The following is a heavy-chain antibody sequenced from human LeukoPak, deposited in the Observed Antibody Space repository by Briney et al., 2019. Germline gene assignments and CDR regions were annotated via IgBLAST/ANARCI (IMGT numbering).Heavy chain of an antibody. D-gene: IGHD2-2*02. V-gene: IGHV3-23*01. CDR1: GFTFSTYT. CDR2: ISFDGYDT. J-gene: IGHJ4*02. CDR3: ARKGSAISPLDF. Sequence: GGSLRLSCAASGFTFSTYTMNWVRQAPGKGLEWVSTISFDGYDTYYADSVKGRFTISRDNSKNILYLQMNSLRVDDTAVYFCARKGSAISPLDFWGQGTLVTVSP.